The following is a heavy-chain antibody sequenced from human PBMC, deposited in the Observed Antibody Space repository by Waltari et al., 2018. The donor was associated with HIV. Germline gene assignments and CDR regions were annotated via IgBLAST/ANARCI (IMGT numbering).Heavy chain of an antibody. Sequence: EVQLLESGGGLVQAGGSLRLSCAASGFTFRNYPMTWVRQAPGKGLEYVSAIFGGGGVSYYADSVKGRFTVSRDNSKNTLYLQMNSLRAEDTAIYYCAKENGGNWDAFDIWGQGTMVTVSS. V-gene: IGHV3-23*01. CDR1: GFTFRNYP. J-gene: IGHJ3*02. D-gene: IGHD2-15*01. CDR3: AKENGGNWDAFDI. CDR2: IFGGGGVS.